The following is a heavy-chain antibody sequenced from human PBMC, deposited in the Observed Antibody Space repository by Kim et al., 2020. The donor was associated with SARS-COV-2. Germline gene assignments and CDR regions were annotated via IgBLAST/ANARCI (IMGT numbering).Heavy chain of an antibody. CDR3: AKRSELTHYFDY. V-gene: IGHV3-9*01. J-gene: IGHJ4*02. Sequence: GYADSVKGRFTISRDNAKNSLYLQMNSLRAEDTALYYCAKRSELTHYFDYWGQGTLVTVSS. D-gene: IGHD3-10*01.